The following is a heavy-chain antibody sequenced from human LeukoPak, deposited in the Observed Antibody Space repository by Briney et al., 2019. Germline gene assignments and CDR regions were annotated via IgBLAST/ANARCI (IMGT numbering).Heavy chain of an antibody. CDR2: ISNDGSNK. Sequence: PGGSLRLSCAASGVTFSSYGMHWARQAPGKGLEWVADISNDGSNKHYADSVKGRFTISRDNSKNTLYLQMNSLRDEDTAVYYCAKDLTGVNYCLDQWGQGTLVTVSS. CDR1: GVTFSSYG. CDR3: AKDLTGVNYCLDQ. D-gene: IGHD1-7*01. V-gene: IGHV3-30*18. J-gene: IGHJ4*02.